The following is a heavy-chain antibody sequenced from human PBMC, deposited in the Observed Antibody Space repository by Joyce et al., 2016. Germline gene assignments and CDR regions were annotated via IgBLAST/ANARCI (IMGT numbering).Heavy chain of an antibody. J-gene: IGHJ4*02. D-gene: IGHD3-3*01. CDR2: ISYSGRT. CDR3: ARDGFLEWLGDDY. CDR1: GGSISSSSHY. Sequence: QLQLQESGPGLVKPSETLSLTCTVSGGSISSSSHYWGWIRQPPGKGLEWIGSISYSGRTYYNPSLKSRVTISVDTSKNHFSLKLNSVTAADTAVYYCARDGFLEWLGDDYWGQGTLVTVSS. V-gene: IGHV4-39*07.